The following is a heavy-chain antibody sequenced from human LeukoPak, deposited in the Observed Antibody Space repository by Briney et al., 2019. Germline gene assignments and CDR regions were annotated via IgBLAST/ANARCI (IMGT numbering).Heavy chain of an antibody. CDR1: GFTFSSYA. J-gene: IGHJ4*02. Sequence: GGSLRLSCAASGFTFSSYAMSWVRQAPGKGLEWVSAISGSGGSTYYADSVKGRFTISRDNSKNTLYLQVNSLRAEDTAVYYCAKDYYYGSGSSQIDYWGQGTLVTVSS. V-gene: IGHV3-23*01. CDR2: ISGSGGST. D-gene: IGHD3-10*01. CDR3: AKDYYYGSGSSQIDY.